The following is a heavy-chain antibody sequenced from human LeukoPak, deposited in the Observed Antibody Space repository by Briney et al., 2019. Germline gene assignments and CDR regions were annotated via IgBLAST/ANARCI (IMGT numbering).Heavy chain of an antibody. CDR2: ISGSGGST. Sequence: GGSLRLSCAASGFTFSSYAMSWVRQAPGKGLEWVSAISGSGGSTYYADSVKGRFTISRHNSKNTLYLQMNSLRAEDTAVYYCARDLLMSDTAIHALDGMDVWGQGTTVTVSS. J-gene: IGHJ6*02. CDR3: ARDLLMSDTAIHALDGMDV. V-gene: IGHV3-23*01. D-gene: IGHD5-18*01. CDR1: GFTFSSYA.